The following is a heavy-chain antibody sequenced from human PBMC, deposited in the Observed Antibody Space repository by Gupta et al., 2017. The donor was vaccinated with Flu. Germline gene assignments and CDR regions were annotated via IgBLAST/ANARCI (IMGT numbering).Heavy chain of an antibody. CDR3: AXGGHAYNPDAFDI. Sequence: QVQLVQSGIEVKKPGASVKISCKASGYTFINYGITWVRQAPGQGLEWMGWISTYNGYTNCTQNLQGRVTMTTDTSTSTAYMELTSLRSDXTAVYYCAXGGHAYNPDAFDIWGQGTMVTVSS. CDR1: GYTFINYG. V-gene: IGHV1-18*01. D-gene: IGHD5-24*01. J-gene: IGHJ3*02. CDR2: ISTYNGYT.